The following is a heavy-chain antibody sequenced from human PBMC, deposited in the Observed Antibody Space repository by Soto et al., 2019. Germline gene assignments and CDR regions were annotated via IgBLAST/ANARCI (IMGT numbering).Heavy chain of an antibody. CDR1: GFTFSSYS. CDR3: ARRHRIVVVVAAELSDYYYYMDV. Sequence: GGSLRLSCAASGFTFSSYSMNWVRQAPGKGLEWVSSISSSSSYIYYADSVKGRFTISRDNAKNSLYLQMNSLRAEDTAVYYCARRHRIVVVVAAELSDYYYYMDVWGKGTTVTVSS. V-gene: IGHV3-21*01. D-gene: IGHD2-15*01. J-gene: IGHJ6*03. CDR2: ISSSSSYI.